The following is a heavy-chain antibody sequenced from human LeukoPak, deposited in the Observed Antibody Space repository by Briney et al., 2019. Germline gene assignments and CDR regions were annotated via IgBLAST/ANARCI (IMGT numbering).Heavy chain of an antibody. D-gene: IGHD3-22*01. J-gene: IGHJ4*02. CDR2: IYSGGST. V-gene: IGHV3-53*01. CDR1: GFTVSSNY. Sequence: AGGSLRLSCAASGFTVSSNYMNWVRQALGKGLEWVSVIYSGGSTYYADSVKGRFTISRDNSKNTLYLQMNSLRAEDTAVYYCAREGQDSSGYKHFDYWGQGTLVTVSS. CDR3: AREGQDSSGYKHFDY.